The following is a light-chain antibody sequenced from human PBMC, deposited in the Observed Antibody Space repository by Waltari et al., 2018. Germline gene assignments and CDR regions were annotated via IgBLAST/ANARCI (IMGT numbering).Light chain of an antibody. Sequence: DIQVTQSPSSLSASAGDRVTITCRASQDIHTYLNWFQQKPGKAPKRLIYAATDLEDGVPSRFSGSGSGTDFTLTISSLQPEDFATYYCLQYHLPPWTFGQGTKV. V-gene: IGKV1-33*01. J-gene: IGKJ1*01. CDR1: QDIHTY. CDR2: AAT. CDR3: LQYHLPPWT.